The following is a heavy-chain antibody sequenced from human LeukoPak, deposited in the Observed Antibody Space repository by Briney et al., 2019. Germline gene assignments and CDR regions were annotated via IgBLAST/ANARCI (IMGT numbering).Heavy chain of an antibody. Sequence: SETLSLTCTVSGASISTGHYYWSWIRQPAGKGLEWIGRIHTRGSTNYNPSLKSRVTISLDTSRKQFSLKLSSVTAADTAVYYCARRSGSYLNWFDPWGQGTLVTVSS. D-gene: IGHD1-26*01. V-gene: IGHV4-61*02. J-gene: IGHJ5*02. CDR2: IHTRGST. CDR1: GASISTGHYY. CDR3: ARRSGSYLNWFDP.